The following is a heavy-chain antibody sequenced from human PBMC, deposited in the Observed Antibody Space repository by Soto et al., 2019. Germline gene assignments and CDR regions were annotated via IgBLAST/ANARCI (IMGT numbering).Heavy chain of an antibody. V-gene: IGHV1-69*01. Sequence: QVQLVQSGAEVKTPGSSVEVSCKASGGIFSSFSITWVRQVPGHGLEWMGGIIPMTGTPNYAEKFQGRLTLSAGCSTRTAYLVLSSLKSEDTAVYYCARCPILRGATSWLDPWGQGTVVIVSS. CDR2: IIPMTGTP. CDR3: ARCPILRGATSWLDP. D-gene: IGHD3-3*01. J-gene: IGHJ5*02. CDR1: GGIFSSFS.